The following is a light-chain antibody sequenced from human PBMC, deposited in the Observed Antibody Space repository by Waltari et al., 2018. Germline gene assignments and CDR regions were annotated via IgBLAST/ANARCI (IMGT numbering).Light chain of an antibody. CDR2: IDN. CDR3: AAWDDSLSGWV. CDR1: RSNNRRHY. J-gene: IGLJ3*02. Sequence: QSVLTQAPSASGIPGQRVTIPCSGIRSNNRRHYVYWDQHVPGPAPRLLIYIDNPRPSGVPDRFSGSKSGTSASLAISGLRSEDEADYYCAAWDDSLSGWVFGGGTKLTVL. V-gene: IGLV1-47*01.